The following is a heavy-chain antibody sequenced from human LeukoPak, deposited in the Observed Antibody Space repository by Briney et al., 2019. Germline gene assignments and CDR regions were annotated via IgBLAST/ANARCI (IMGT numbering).Heavy chain of an antibody. CDR2: ISSNGGST. J-gene: IGHJ4*02. Sequence: GSLRLSCAASGFTFSSYAMHWVRQAPGKGLEYVSAISSNGGSTYYANSVKGRFTISRDNSKNTLYLQMGSLRAEDMAVYYCASSYYYDPFDYWGQGTLVTVSS. CDR1: GFTFSSYA. V-gene: IGHV3-64*01. D-gene: IGHD3-22*01. CDR3: ASSYYYDPFDY.